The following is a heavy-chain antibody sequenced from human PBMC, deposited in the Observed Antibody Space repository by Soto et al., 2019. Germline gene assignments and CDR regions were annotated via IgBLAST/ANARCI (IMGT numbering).Heavy chain of an antibody. V-gene: IGHV3-53*01. CDR2: ISNGGST. CDR3: ARESGSIAARRFLDS. J-gene: IGHJ4*02. D-gene: IGHD6-6*01. CDR1: GVTVSANY. Sequence: GGSLRLSCAASGVTVSANYMSWVRQAPGRGLEWVSVISNGGSTYYADSVKSRFTISRDSGTNTVFLQMDSLRPDDTAVYYCARESGSIAARRFLDSWGQGTLVTVSS.